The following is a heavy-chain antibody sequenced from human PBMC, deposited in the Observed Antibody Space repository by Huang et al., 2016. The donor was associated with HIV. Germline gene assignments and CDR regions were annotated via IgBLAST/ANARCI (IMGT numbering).Heavy chain of an antibody. Sequence: QVQLQESGPGLVKPSETLSLTCTVSGGSISSHHYSWIRQPPGKGLEWIGIIYYSGGTNYSPSLKSRATISLDTSKNHFSLRLRSVTAADTAVYYCARVARGPNWYFDLWGRSTLVTVSS. V-gene: IGHV4-59*11. D-gene: IGHD2-15*01. CDR2: IYYSGGT. CDR3: ARVARGPNWYFDL. J-gene: IGHJ2*01. CDR1: GGSISSHH.